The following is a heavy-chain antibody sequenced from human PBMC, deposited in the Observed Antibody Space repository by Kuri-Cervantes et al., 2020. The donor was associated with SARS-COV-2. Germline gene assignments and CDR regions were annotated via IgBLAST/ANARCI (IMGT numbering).Heavy chain of an antibody. V-gene: IGHV4-39*01. CDR1: GGSITSDYL. D-gene: IGHD2-2*01. CDR3: ARATLVRYFDC. J-gene: IGHJ4*03. Sequence: SETLSLTCTVSGGSITSDYLWGWIRQPPGKGLEWIGNSFYSGRTFYNPSLKSRVTISVDTSKNQFSLELSSVTAADTAVYYCARATLVRYFDCLSQGTTVTVSS. CDR2: SFYSGRT.